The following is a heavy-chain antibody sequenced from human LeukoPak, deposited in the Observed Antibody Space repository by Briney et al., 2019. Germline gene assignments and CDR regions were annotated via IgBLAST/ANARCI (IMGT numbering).Heavy chain of an antibody. CDR1: GGSISSYY. D-gene: IGHD5-18*01. CDR3: ARGSQLWLPFDY. Sequence: SETLSLTCTVSGGSISSYYWSWIRQPPGKGLEWIGYIYYSGSTNYNPSLKSRVSISVDTSKNQYSLKLSSVTAADTAVYYCARGSQLWLPFDYWGQGTLVTVSS. J-gene: IGHJ4*02. V-gene: IGHV4-59*01. CDR2: IYYSGST.